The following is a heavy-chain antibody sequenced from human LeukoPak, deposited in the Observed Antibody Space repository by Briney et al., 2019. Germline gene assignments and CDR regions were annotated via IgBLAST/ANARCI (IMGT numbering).Heavy chain of an antibody. CDR1: GGSFSGYY. CDR2: INHSGST. Sequence: PSETLSLTCAVYGGSFSGYYWSWIRQPPGKWLEWIGEINHSGSTNYNPSLKSRVTISVDTSKNQFSLKLSSVTAADTAVYYCARVGTTYDYVWGSYRYNDYWGQGTLVTVSS. V-gene: IGHV4-34*01. D-gene: IGHD3-16*02. J-gene: IGHJ4*02. CDR3: ARVGTTYDYVWGSYRYNDY.